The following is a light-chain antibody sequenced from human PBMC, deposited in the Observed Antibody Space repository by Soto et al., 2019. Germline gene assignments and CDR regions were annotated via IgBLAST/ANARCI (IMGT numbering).Light chain of an antibody. CDR1: QSIHTS. CDR3: QQRNVWPRIT. J-gene: IGKJ5*01. Sequence: VLTQSPATLSLSPGERATLSCRASQSIHTSLAWYQQKPGQPPRLVVYDSTLRANGVPDRFGGSRSGTEFTLTINNLEPEDFAVYYCQQRNVWPRITFGQGTRLEI. CDR2: DST. V-gene: IGKV3-11*01.